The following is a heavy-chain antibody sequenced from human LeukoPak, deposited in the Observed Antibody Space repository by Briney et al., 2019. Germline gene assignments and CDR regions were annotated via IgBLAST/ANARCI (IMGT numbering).Heavy chain of an antibody. CDR2: IYYSGST. CDR1: GGSISSSSYY. V-gene: IGHV4-39*01. Sequence: SETLSLTCTVSGGSISSSSYYWGWIRQPPGKGLEWIGSIYYSGSTYYNPSLKSRVTISVDTSKNQFSLKLSSVTAADTAVYYCARQERGSLIAAADYWGQGTLVTVSS. D-gene: IGHD6-13*01. J-gene: IGHJ4*02. CDR3: ARQERGSLIAAADY.